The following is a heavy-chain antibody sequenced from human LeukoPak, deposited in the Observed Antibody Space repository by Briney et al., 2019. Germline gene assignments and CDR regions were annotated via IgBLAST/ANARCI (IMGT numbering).Heavy chain of an antibody. CDR3: ARAQVDTTMPTGS. CDR2: IKKDGSDK. J-gene: IGHJ5*02. CDR1: GFTFNNDW. Sequence: GGSLRLSCAASGFTFNNDWMSWVRQAPGKGLEWVANIKKDGSDKHYVDSVKGRFTISRDNAKNSLYLQMNSLRAEDTAVYYCARAQVDTTMPTGSWGQGTLVTVSS. V-gene: IGHV3-7*03. D-gene: IGHD5-18*01.